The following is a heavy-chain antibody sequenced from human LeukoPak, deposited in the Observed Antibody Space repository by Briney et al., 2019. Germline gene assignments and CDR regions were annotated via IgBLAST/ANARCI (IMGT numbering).Heavy chain of an antibody. V-gene: IGHV3-7*01. CDR2: IKQDGSDK. CDR3: ARTFDSSGYDYGHYIDY. CDR1: GFTFSSYW. D-gene: IGHD3-22*01. J-gene: IGHJ4*02. Sequence: GGSLRLSCAASGFTFSSYWMSWVRQAPGKGLEWVANIKQDGSDKYYADSVKGRFTISRDNFKNTLYLQMNSLRAEDTAVYYCARTFDSSGYDYGHYIDYWGQGTLVTVSS.